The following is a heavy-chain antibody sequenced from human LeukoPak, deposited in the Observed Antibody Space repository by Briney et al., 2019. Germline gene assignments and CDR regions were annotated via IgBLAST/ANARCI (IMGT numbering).Heavy chain of an antibody. CDR3: ARAYYAPVGMDV. CDR1: GYIFTDYY. V-gene: IGHV1-46*01. D-gene: IGHD2/OR15-2a*01. Sequence: EASVKVSCKASGYIFTDYYMHWVRQAPGQGLEWMGIISPSSDNTRYAQKFQGRVTMTRNTSISTAYMELSSLRSEDTAVYYCARAYYAPVGMDVWGQGTTVTVSS. CDR2: ISPSSDNT. J-gene: IGHJ6*02.